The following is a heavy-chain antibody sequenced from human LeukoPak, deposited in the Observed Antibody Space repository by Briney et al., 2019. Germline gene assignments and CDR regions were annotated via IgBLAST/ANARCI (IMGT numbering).Heavy chain of an antibody. Sequence: GGSLRLSCAASGFTFSGYYMSWIRQAPGKGLEWVSYISSSGSTIYYADSVKGRFTISRDNAKNSLYLQMNSLRAEDMALYYCAKEGPLTENAFDIWGQGTMVTVSS. CDR3: AKEGPLTENAFDI. J-gene: IGHJ3*02. CDR2: ISSSGSTI. V-gene: IGHV3-11*01. CDR1: GFTFSGYY. D-gene: IGHD7-27*01.